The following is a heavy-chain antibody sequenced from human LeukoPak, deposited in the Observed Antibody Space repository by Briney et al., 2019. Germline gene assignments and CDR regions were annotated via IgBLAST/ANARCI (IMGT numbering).Heavy chain of an antibody. CDR3: ARGGKGFPLGLRFDY. V-gene: IGHV4-59*01. J-gene: IGHJ4*02. Sequence: SETLSLTCTVSGGSISTYYWTWIRQPPGKGLEWIGHIYFSGSTNYNPSLKSRVTISVDTSKNQFSLNLTSVTAADTAVYYCARGGKGFPLGLRFDYWGQGSLVTVSS. D-gene: IGHD2-21*01. CDR2: IYFSGST. CDR1: GGSISTYY.